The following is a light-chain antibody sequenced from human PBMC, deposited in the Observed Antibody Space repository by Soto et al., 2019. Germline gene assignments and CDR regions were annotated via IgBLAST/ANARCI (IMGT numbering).Light chain of an antibody. CDR2: AVS. CDR1: SRDVGGFLY. J-gene: IGLJ2*01. V-gene: IGLV2-14*01. CDR3: SSYSSSSTLVV. Sequence: QSVLTQPASVSGSPGQSITISCTGTSRDVGGFLYVSWFQQHQGKAPKLMIYAVSNRPSGISNRFSGSKSGNTASLTISGLQAEDEADYYCSSYSSSSTLVVFGGGTKVTVL.